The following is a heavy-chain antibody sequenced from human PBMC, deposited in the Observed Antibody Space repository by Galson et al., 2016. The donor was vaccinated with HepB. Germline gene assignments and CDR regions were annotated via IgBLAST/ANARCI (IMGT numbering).Heavy chain of an antibody. Sequence: SLRLSCAGSGFNFRTYGMHWVRHTPGKGLEWLTVISYDGGDKNYADSVKGRFTVSRDNSKNMLYLQMNSLRVEDTAVYYCARDMWGYEILTAHQRGAFDVWGQGTLVTVS. V-gene: IGHV3-33*01. D-gene: IGHD3-9*01. CDR2: ISYDGGDK. CDR3: ARDMWGYEILTAHQRGAFDV. J-gene: IGHJ3*01. CDR1: GFNFRTYG.